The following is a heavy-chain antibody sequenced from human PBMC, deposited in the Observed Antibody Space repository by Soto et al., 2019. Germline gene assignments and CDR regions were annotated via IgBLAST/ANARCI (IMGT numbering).Heavy chain of an antibody. J-gene: IGHJ4*02. D-gene: IGHD5-18*01. CDR2: ISGSGGAT. CDR1: GFTFSSYA. CDR3: ARGRASYGYDFDY. V-gene: IGHV3-23*01. Sequence: GGSLRLSCEASGFTFSSYAMNWVRQAPGKGLEWISVISGSGGATYFADSVKGRFVISRDNSKNTLYLQMNSLRAEDTAVYYCARGRASYGYDFDYWGQGTLVTVSS.